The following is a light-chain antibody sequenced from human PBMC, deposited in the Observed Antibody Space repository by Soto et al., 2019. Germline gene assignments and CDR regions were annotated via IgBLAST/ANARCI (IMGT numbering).Light chain of an antibody. V-gene: IGKV1-33*01. Sequence: DIQMTQSPSSVSAAVGDRVTITCRASQGINKWLAWYQQKPGKAPQLLIYDASHLETGVPSRFSGSGSVTNFTFTIGSLQPEDIATYYCQQYDNLPLTFGGGTRVELK. CDR2: DAS. J-gene: IGKJ4*01. CDR3: QQYDNLPLT. CDR1: QGINKW.